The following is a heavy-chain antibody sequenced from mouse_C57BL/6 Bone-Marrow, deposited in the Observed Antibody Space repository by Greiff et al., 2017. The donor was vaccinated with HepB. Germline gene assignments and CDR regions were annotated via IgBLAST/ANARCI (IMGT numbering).Heavy chain of an antibody. CDR1: GFTFSNYW. V-gene: IGHV6-3*01. Sequence: EVKLQESGGGLVQPGGSMKLSCVASGFTFSNYWMNWVRQSPEKGLEWVAQIRLKSDNYATHYAESVKGRFTISRDDSKSSVYLQMNNLRAEDTGIYYCTRGYDGDGDVSPFAYWGQGTLVTVSA. D-gene: IGHD2-2*01. CDR2: IRLKSDNYAT. CDR3: TRGYDGDGDVSPFAY. J-gene: IGHJ3*01.